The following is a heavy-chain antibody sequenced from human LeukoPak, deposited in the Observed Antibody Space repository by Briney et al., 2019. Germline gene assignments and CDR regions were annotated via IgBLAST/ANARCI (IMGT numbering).Heavy chain of an antibody. J-gene: IGHJ4*02. Sequence: SETLSLTCAVYGGSFSGYYWSWIRQPPGKGLEWIGEINHSGSTNYNPSLKSRVTISVDTSKNQFSLKLSSVTDADTAVYYCARGEVDSSGWYGGPQDYWGQGTLVTVSS. V-gene: IGHV4-34*01. CDR2: INHSGST. D-gene: IGHD6-19*01. CDR3: ARGEVDSSGWYGGPQDY. CDR1: GGSFSGYY.